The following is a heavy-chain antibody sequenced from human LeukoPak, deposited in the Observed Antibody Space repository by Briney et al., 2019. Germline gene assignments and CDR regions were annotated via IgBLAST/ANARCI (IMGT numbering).Heavy chain of an antibody. CDR3: ARGSSSFFDY. D-gene: IGHD6-13*01. J-gene: IGHJ4*02. Sequence: SETLSLTFAVYGGSFSGYYWSWIRQPPGEGPEWIGEINHSGSTNYNPSLKSRVTISVDTSKNQFSLKLSSVTAADTAVYYCARGSSSFFDYWGQGTLVTVSS. CDR2: INHSGST. V-gene: IGHV4-34*01. CDR1: GGSFSGYY.